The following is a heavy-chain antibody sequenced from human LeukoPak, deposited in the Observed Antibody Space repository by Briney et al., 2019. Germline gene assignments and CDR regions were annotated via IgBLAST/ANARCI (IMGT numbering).Heavy chain of an antibody. V-gene: IGHV4-39*01. CDR3: ARRGGSKIDY. CDR2: VYYSGNT. Sequence: SETLSLTCNVSGGSISTSSYYWGWIRQPPGKGPEWIGSVYYSGNTYYSPSLKSQVTISVDTSKNQFSLKLSAVTAADTAVYYCARRGGSKIDYWGQGTLVTVSS. D-gene: IGHD3-3*01. CDR1: GGSISTSSYY. J-gene: IGHJ4*02.